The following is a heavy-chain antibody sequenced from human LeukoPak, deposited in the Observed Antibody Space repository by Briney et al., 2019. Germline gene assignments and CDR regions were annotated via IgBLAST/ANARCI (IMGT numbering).Heavy chain of an antibody. CDR1: GFTFSSHA. CDR3: ARDSDSSGHYYMDYFDY. V-gene: IGHV3-23*01. Sequence: GGSLRLSCAASGFTFSSHAMTWVRQAPGKGLEWVSGICSSGGSPNYADSVTGRFTISRDNSMNTLYLQMNSLRAEDTAVYYCARDSDSSGHYYMDYFDYWGQGALVTVSS. J-gene: IGHJ4*02. CDR2: ICSSGGSP. D-gene: IGHD3-22*01.